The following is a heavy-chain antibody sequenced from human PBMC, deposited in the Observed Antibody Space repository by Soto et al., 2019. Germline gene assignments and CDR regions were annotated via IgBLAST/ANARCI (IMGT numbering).Heavy chain of an antibody. Sequence: SETLSLTCTVSGGSISSYYWSWIRQPPGKGLEWIGYIYYSVSTNYNPSLKSRVTISVDTSKNQFSLKLSYVTAADTAVYYCARWGLGDFWSGYPYYYDGMAVWGQGTTVNLSS. D-gene: IGHD3-3*01. CDR3: ARWGLGDFWSGYPYYYDGMAV. CDR2: IYYSVST. V-gene: IGHV4-59*01. J-gene: IGHJ6*02. CDR1: GGSISSYY.